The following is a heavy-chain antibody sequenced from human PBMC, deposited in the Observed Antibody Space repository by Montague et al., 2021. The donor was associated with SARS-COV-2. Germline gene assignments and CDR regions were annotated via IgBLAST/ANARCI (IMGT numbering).Heavy chain of an antibody. CDR3: ARDFVAAVPDRFDS. CDR2: IFHSGAA. Sequence: SETLSLTCAVSGGLISNGNWWSWVRQPPGKGLEWIGEIFHSGAAXXNPXXXSRLTISMDKSKNEFSLKLNSVTAADTAMYYCARDFVAAVPDRFDSWGQGVLVTVSS. CDR1: GGLISNGNW. D-gene: IGHD6-13*01. J-gene: IGHJ4*02. V-gene: IGHV4/OR15-8*02.